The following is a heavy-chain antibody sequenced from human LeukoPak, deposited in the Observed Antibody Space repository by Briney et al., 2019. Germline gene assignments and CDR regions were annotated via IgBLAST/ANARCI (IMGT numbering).Heavy chain of an antibody. Sequence: GGSLRLSCAASGVTFSNYWMHWVRQAPGKGLVWVSLINTDGSSTSYADSVKGRFTISRDNAKNTLYLQMNSLRAEDTAVYYCARGWGYSEIWGQGTTVTVSS. V-gene: IGHV3-74*01. CDR1: GVTFSNYW. J-gene: IGHJ3*02. CDR3: ARGWGYSEI. D-gene: IGHD5-18*01. CDR2: INTDGSST.